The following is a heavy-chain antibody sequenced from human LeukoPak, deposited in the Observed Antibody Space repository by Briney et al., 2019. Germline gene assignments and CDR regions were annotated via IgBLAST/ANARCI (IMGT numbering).Heavy chain of an antibody. D-gene: IGHD3-22*01. J-gene: IGHJ4*02. Sequence: GGSLRLSCVASGFSFSSYWMAWVRQAPGKGLEWVANIKYDGSHKYYVDSVKGRFTISRDNAKNSVYLQMNSLRVDDTAVYFCASSHDSSGNNWGQGTMVTVSS. CDR2: IKYDGSHK. V-gene: IGHV3-7*01. CDR1: GFSFSSYW. CDR3: ASSHDSSGNN.